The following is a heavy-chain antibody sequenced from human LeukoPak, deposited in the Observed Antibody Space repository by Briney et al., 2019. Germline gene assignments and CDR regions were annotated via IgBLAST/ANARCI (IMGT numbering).Heavy chain of an antibody. V-gene: IGHV1-2*02. D-gene: IGHD2-2*01. CDR1: GYTFTGYY. CDR2: INPNSGGT. J-gene: IGHJ5*02. Sequence: ASVKVSCKASGYTFTGYYMHWVRQAPGQGLEWMGWINPNSGGTNYAQKFQGRVTMTRDTSISTAYMELSRLRSDDTAVYYCARGYCSSTSCRIGWFDPWGQGTLVTVSS. CDR3: ARGYCSSTSCRIGWFDP.